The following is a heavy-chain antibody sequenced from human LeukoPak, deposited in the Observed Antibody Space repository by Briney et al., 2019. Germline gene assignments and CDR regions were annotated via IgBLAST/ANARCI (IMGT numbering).Heavy chain of an antibody. CDR2: SKSKPDGGTT. CDR1: RFSLSNAW. J-gene: IGHJ4*02. Sequence: GCALRLSCVASRFSLSNAWMSWVRQAPRKGLEWVGRSKSKPDGGTTDYAAPVKGRFTISGDDSKDTLYLQMNSRKTEDTAVYYCTTGGTVTFDYWGQGTLVTVSS. V-gene: IGHV3-15*01. CDR3: TTGGTVTFDY. D-gene: IGHD4-17*01.